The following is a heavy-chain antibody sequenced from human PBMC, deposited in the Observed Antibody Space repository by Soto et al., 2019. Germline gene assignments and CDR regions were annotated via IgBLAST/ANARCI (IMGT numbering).Heavy chain of an antibody. Sequence: QVQLVQSGAEVKKPGSSVKVSCKASGGTFSSYAISWVRQAPGQGLEWMGGIIPIFGTANYAQKFQGRVTITADESTSTGYMELGSLSAGYTAVYYCAKELLYSSGWDPRYYYYGMDVWGQGTTVTVSS. D-gene: IGHD6-19*01. V-gene: IGHV1-69*01. CDR2: IIPIFGTA. CDR1: GGTFSSYA. CDR3: AKELLYSSGWDPRYYYYGMDV. J-gene: IGHJ6*02.